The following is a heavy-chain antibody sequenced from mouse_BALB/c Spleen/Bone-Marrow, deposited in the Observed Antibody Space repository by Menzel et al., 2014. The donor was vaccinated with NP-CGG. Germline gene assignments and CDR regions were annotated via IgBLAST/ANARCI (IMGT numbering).Heavy chain of an antibody. Sequence: VQLQESGPELVKPGASVRISCKASNYTFTTYYIYWVKQRPGQGLEWIGWIYPGNVNTKYNEKFKAKATLTADKSSSTAYMQPSSLTSEDSAVYFCARSRYGSYYGYWGQGTPLTVSS. CDR3: ARSRYGSYYGY. CDR1: NYTFTTYY. V-gene: IGHV1S56*01. CDR2: IYPGNVNT. J-gene: IGHJ2*01. D-gene: IGHD1-1*01.